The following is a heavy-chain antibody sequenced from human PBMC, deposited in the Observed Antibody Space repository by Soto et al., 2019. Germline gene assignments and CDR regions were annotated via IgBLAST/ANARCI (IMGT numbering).Heavy chain of an antibody. J-gene: IGHJ4*02. Sequence: PGGSLRLSCAASGFTFRSYAMHWVRQAPGKGLEWVAVISYDESDKYYADSLKGRFTISRDNSKNTLYLQMNSLRGEDTAVYYCARRAGSRVLAANQPLDHWGQGTLVTVSS. CDR1: GFTFRSYA. D-gene: IGHD2-15*01. V-gene: IGHV3-30*03. CDR3: ARRAGSRVLAANQPLDH. CDR2: ISYDESDK.